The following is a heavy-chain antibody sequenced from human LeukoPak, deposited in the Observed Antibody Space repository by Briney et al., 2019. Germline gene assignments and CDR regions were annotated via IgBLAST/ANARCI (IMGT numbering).Heavy chain of an antibody. Sequence: ASVKVSCKASGYTFTEYYMHWVRQAPGQGLEWMGWINPHSGGTNYAQKFQGRVTMTRDTSISTAYMELSRLRSDDTAVYYCAREGRFGEPFLFDYWGQGTLVTVSS. J-gene: IGHJ4*02. D-gene: IGHD3-10*01. CDR3: AREGRFGEPFLFDY. CDR2: INPHSGGT. V-gene: IGHV1-2*02. CDR1: GYTFTEYY.